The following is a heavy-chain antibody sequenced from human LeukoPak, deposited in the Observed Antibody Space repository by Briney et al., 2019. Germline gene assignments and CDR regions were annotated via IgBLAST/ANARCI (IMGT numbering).Heavy chain of an antibody. V-gene: IGHV4-59*08. J-gene: IGHJ4*02. CDR3: ASSAYFYDSVGYLYY. Sequence: SETLSLTCTVSGGSINSYFWTWIRQSPGKGLEWIGSIFYTGTTYYSSSLRSRVTLSRDSSKNQFSVKLTSLTAADTAVYYCASSAYFYDSVGYLYYWGQGTLVTVSS. CDR2: IFYTGTT. D-gene: IGHD3-22*01. CDR1: GGSINSYF.